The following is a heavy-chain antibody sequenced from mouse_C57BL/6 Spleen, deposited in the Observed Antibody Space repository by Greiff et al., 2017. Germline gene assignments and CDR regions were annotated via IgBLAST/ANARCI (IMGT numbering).Heavy chain of an antibody. V-gene: IGHV10-3*01. CDR3: VRDPEGYYAMDY. CDR1: GFTFNTYA. J-gene: IGHJ4*01. CDR2: IRSKRSNYAT. Sequence: EADGGLVQPKGSLKLSCAASGFTFNTYAMHWVRQAPGKGLEWVARIRSKRSNYATYYADSVKDRFTISRDDSQSMLYLQMNNLKTEDTAMYYCVRDPEGYYAMDYWGQGTSVTVSS.